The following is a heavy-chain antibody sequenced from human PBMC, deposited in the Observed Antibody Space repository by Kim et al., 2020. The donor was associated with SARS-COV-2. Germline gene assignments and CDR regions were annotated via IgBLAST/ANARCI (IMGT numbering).Heavy chain of an antibody. V-gene: IGHV3-11*05. Sequence: GGSLRLSCAASGFTFSDYYMSWIRQAPGKGLEWVSYISSSSSYTNYADSVKGRFTITRDNAKNSLYLQMNSLRAEDTAVYYCARDWYGAVAGTVDYWGQGTLVTVSS. D-gene: IGHD6-19*01. CDR3: ARDWYGAVAGTVDY. CDR2: ISSSSSYT. CDR1: GFTFSDYY. J-gene: IGHJ4*02.